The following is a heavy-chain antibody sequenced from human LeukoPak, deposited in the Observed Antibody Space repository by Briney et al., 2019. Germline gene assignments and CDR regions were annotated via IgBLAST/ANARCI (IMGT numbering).Heavy chain of an antibody. CDR3: ARDDAGTHDS. CDR1: GYAFTDYH. D-gene: IGHD3/OR15-3a*01. V-gene: IGHV1-2*02. J-gene: IGHJ5*01. Sequence: ASVKVSCKASGYAFTDYHLHWVRQAPGQGLEWMGWINPNSGATNYVQKFQGRLTMTLDTSISTLYMDLSSLTSDDTAVYFCARDDAGTHDSWGQGTLVTVSS. CDR2: INPNSGAT.